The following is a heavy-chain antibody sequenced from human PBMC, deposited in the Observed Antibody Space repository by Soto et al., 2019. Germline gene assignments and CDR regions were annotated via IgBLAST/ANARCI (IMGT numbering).Heavy chain of an antibody. CDR3: ASSVCSSTSCYAFDI. Sequence: PGGSLRLSCAASGFTFSSYGMHWVRQAPGKGLEWVAVIWYDGSNKYYADSVKGRFTISRDNSKNTLYLQMNSLRAEDTAVYYCASSVCSSTSCYAFDIWGQGTMVTVSS. J-gene: IGHJ3*02. V-gene: IGHV3-33*01. D-gene: IGHD2-2*01. CDR2: IWYDGSNK. CDR1: GFTFSSYG.